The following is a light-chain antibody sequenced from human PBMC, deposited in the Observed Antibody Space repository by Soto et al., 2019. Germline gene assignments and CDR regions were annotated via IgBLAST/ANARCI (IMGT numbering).Light chain of an antibody. J-gene: IGLJ2*01. CDR2: NNN. CDR3: AAWDDSLNGVV. V-gene: IGLV1-44*01. Sequence: QSVLTQPPSASGTPGQRVTISCSGSSSNIGSNTAHWYQQLPGTAPKLLIYNNNQRPSGVPDRFSGSKSGTSASLAISGLQSEDEANYYCAAWDDSLNGVVFGGGTQLTVL. CDR1: SSNIGSNT.